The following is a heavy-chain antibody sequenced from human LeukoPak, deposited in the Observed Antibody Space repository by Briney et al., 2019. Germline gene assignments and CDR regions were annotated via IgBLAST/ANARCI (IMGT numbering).Heavy chain of an antibody. D-gene: IGHD2-2*01. CDR3: AKDQWRRPVVPILSFDY. V-gene: IGHV3-23*01. CDR2: ISGSGGST. J-gene: IGHJ4*02. Sequence: GGSLRLSCAASGFTFSSYAMSWVRQAPGKGLEWVSAISGSGGSTYYADSVKGRFTISRDNSKNTLYLKMNSLRAEDTAVYYCAKDQWRRPVVPILSFDYWGRGTLVTVSS. CDR1: GFTFSSYA.